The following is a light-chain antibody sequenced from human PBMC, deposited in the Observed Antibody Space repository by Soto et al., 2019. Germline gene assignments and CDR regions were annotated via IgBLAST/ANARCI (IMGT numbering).Light chain of an antibody. CDR3: QQYDNLPSIT. CDR1: QSISSY. Sequence: EIVLTQSPATLSLSPGERATLSCRASQSISSYLAWYQQKPGQAPRLLIYDASNRATGIPARFSGSGSGTDFTLTISSLEPEDIATYYCQQYDNLPSITFGQGTRLE. CDR2: DAS. J-gene: IGKJ5*01. V-gene: IGKV3-11*01.